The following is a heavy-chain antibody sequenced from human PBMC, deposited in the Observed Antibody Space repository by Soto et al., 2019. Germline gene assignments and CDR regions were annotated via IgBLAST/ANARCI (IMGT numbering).Heavy chain of an antibody. V-gene: IGHV3-30-3*01. CDR3: AILTFLEWLFPHDYYYDMDV. CDR1: GFTFSNYA. D-gene: IGHD3-3*01. J-gene: IGHJ6*02. CDR2: TSYDGSNK. Sequence: QVQLVESGGGVVQPGRSLRLSCAASGFTFSNYAMHWVRQAPGKGLEWVAVTSYDGSNKYYADSVKGRFTISRDNSKNTLYLQMNSLRAEDTAVYYCAILTFLEWLFPHDYYYDMDVWGQGTTVTVSS.